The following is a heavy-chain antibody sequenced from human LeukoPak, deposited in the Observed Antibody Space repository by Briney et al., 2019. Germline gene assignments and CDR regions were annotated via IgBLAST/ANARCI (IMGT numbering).Heavy chain of an antibody. J-gene: IGHJ6*03. V-gene: IGHV3-30*02. CDR2: IRYDGSNK. D-gene: IGHD5-18*01. CDR1: GFTFSSYG. CDR3: AKDGAGTAMVFFYYYYYYMDV. Sequence: GGSLRLSCAASGFTFSSYGMHWVRQAPGKGLEWVAFIRYDGSNKYYADSVKGRFTISRDNSKNTLYLQMNSLRAEDTAVYYCAKDGAGTAMVFFYYYYYYMDVWGKGTTVTISS.